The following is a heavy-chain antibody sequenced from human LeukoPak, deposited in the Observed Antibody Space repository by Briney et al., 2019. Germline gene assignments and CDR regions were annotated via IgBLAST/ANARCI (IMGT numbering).Heavy chain of an antibody. Sequence: GGSLRLSCAASGFTFSSYAMSWVRQAPGKGLEWVSTISGSGGSTYYADPVQGRFTISRDNSKNTLYLQMNSLRAEDTAIYYCAKGPLRGVTKGPIDFWGQGTLVTVSS. D-gene: IGHD3-10*01. CDR2: ISGSGGST. CDR1: GFTFSSYA. J-gene: IGHJ4*02. V-gene: IGHV3-23*01. CDR3: AKGPLRGVTKGPIDF.